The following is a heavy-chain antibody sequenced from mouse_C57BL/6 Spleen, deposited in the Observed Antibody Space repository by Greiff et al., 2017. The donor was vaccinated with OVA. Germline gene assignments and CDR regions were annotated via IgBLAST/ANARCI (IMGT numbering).Heavy chain of an antibody. Sequence: QVQLQQPGAELVKPGASVKLSCKASGYTFTSYWMQWVKQRPGQGLEWIGEIDPSDSYHNYNQKFKGKATLTGDTSSSTAYMQFSSLTAEDSAVYYCARSGYGNYDAMDYWGQGTSVTVSS. CDR2: IDPSDSYH. D-gene: IGHD2-10*02. CDR3: ARSGYGNYDAMDY. J-gene: IGHJ4*01. V-gene: IGHV1-50*01. CDR1: GYTFTSYW.